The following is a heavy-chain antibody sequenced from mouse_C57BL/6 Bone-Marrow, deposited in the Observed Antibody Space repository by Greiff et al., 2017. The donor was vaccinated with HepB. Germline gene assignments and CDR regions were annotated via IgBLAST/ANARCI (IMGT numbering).Heavy chain of an antibody. CDR2: ISSGGSYT. CDR1: GFTFSSYG. V-gene: IGHV5-6*01. J-gene: IGHJ2*01. D-gene: IGHD1-1*01. CDR3: ATDGPGDY. Sequence: EVQVVESGGDLVKPGGSLKLSCAASGFTFSSYGMSWVRQTPDKRLEWVATISSGGSYTYYPDSVKGRFTISRDNAKNTLYLQMSSLKSEDTAMYYCATDGPGDYWGQGTTLTVSS.